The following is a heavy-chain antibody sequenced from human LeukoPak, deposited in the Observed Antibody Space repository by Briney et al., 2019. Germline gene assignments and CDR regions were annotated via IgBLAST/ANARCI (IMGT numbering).Heavy chain of an antibody. CDR2: ISYDGSNK. Sequence: GGSLRLSCAASGSTFSSYGMHWVRQAPGKGLEWVAVISYDGSNKYYADSVKGRFTISRDNSKNTLYLQMNSLRAEDTAVYYCARDGSPYYDFWSGSFWFDPWGQGTLVTVSS. J-gene: IGHJ5*02. D-gene: IGHD3-3*01. CDR1: GSTFSSYG. V-gene: IGHV3-30*03. CDR3: ARDGSPYYDFWSGSFWFDP.